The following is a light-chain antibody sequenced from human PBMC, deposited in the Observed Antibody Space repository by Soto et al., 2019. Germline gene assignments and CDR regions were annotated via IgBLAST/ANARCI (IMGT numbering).Light chain of an antibody. CDR3: LQDINYPWT. CDR1: QSITGW. J-gene: IGKJ1*01. CDR2: KAS. Sequence: DIQMTQSPPTLSASVGDRVTISCRASQSITGWLAWFQQKPGKAPKLLISKASKLESGVPSRFSGSGSGTDLTIAISSLQPEDSETYYCLQDINYPWTFGQGTKVDIK. V-gene: IGKV1-5*03.